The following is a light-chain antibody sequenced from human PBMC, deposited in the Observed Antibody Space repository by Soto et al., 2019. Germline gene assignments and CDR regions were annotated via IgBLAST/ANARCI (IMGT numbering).Light chain of an antibody. V-gene: IGKV3-20*01. Sequence: IVLTQSLGTLSLTTGERATLSFRASQSVSSNFLAWYQEKPDQAPRLLIYGASSRATGIPDRFSGSGSGTDFTLTISRLESEDFAVYYCRPYGYSLGFAFGGGTKA. CDR1: QSVSSNF. CDR3: RPYGYSLGFA. CDR2: GAS. J-gene: IGKJ4*01.